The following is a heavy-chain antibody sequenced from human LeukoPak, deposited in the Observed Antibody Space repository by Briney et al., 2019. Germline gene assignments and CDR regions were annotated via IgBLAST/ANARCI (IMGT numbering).Heavy chain of an antibody. D-gene: IGHD6-6*01. V-gene: IGHV4-59*01. CDR1: GGSISSYY. CDR2: IYYSGST. Sequence: SETLSLTCTVSGGSISSYYWSWIRQPPGKGLEWIGYIYYSGSTNYNPSLKSRVTIPVDTSKNQFSLKLSSVTAADTAVYYCAREATYSSSSGGFFDYWGQGTVVTVSS. CDR3: AREATYSSSSGGFFDY. J-gene: IGHJ4*02.